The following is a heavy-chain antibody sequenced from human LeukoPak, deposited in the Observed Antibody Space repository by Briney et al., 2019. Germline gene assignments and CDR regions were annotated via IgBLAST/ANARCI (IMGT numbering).Heavy chain of an antibody. V-gene: IGHV3-74*01. CDR2: INSDGSST. Sequence: GGSLRLSCAASGFTFSTYWMLWVRQAPGKGLVWVSHINSDGSSTTYADSVKGRFTISGDNAKNTLYLQMNSLRAEDTAVYYCASSEWFNGMDVWGQGTTVTVSS. J-gene: IGHJ6*02. CDR1: GFTFSTYW. CDR3: ASSEWFNGMDV. D-gene: IGHD3-3*01.